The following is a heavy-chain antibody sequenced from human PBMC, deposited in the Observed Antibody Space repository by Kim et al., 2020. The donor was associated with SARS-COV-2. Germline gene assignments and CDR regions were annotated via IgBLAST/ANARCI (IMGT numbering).Heavy chain of an antibody. V-gene: IGHV3-74*01. D-gene: IGHD1-26*01. J-gene: IGHJ4*02. CDR1: GFTFSNYW. CDR2: INSDGSST. Sequence: GGSLRLSCAASGFTFSNYWMHWVRQGPGKGLVWVSRINSDGSSTSYADSVKGRFTISRDNAKNTLYLQMNSLRGEDTAVYYCVRDGIRIGHSGSGFDYWGQGTLVTVSS. CDR3: VRDGIRIGHSGSGFDY.